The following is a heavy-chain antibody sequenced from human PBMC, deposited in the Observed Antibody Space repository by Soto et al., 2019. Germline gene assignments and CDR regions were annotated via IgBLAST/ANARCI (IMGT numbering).Heavy chain of an antibody. D-gene: IGHD2-2*02. CDR3: ASHPRYCSSTSCYRGYYMDV. CDR2: ISSSGSTI. V-gene: IGHV3-11*01. CDR1: GFTFSDYY. Sequence: GGSLRLSCAASGFTFSDYYMSWIRQAPGKGLKWVSYISSSGSTIYYADSVKGRFTISRDNAKNSLFLQMNSLRAEDTAVYYCASHPRYCSSTSCYRGYYMDVWGKGTTVTVSS. J-gene: IGHJ6*03.